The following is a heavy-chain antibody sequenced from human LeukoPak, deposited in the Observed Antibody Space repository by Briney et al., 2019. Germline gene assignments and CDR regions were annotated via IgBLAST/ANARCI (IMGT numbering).Heavy chain of an antibody. CDR3: ARLLGITMIVGPFDY. CDR1: GYSFTSYW. V-gene: IGHV5-51*01. D-gene: IGHD3-22*01. Sequence: GESLKISCKGSGYSFTSYWIGWVRQMPGKGLEWMGIIYPGDSDTRYSPSFQGQVTISADKSISTAYLQWSSLKDSDTAMYYCARLLGITMIVGPFDYWGQGTLVTVSS. CDR2: IYPGDSDT. J-gene: IGHJ4*02.